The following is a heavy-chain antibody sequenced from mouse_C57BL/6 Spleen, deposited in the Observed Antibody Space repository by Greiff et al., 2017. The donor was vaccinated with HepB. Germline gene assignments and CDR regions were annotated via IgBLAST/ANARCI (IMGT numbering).Heavy chain of an antibody. V-gene: IGHV1-50*01. CDR1: GYTFTSYW. CDR2: IDPSDSYT. D-gene: IGHD3-3*01. CDR3: ARREQGDAKSFDY. Sequence: QVQLQQSGAELVKPGASVKLSCKASGYTFTSYWMQWVTQRPGQGLEWIGEIDPSDSYTNYNQKFKGKATLTVDKSSSTAYMQLSSLTAEDSAVYYCARREQGDAKSFDYWGQGTTLTVSS. J-gene: IGHJ2*01.